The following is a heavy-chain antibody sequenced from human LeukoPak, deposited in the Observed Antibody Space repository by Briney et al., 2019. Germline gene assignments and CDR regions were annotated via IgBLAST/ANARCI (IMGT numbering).Heavy chain of an antibody. J-gene: IGHJ4*02. V-gene: IGHV3-7*03. Sequence: GGSLRLSCAASGFTFSSYWMSWVRQAPGKGLEWVANIKQDGSEKYYVDSVKGRFTISRDNAKNSLYLQMNSLTVEDAGLYYCTKVDFAYDSSGFMSKWGQGTLVTVSS. CDR3: TKVDFAYDSSGFMSK. D-gene: IGHD3-22*01. CDR1: GFTFSSYW. CDR2: IKQDGSEK.